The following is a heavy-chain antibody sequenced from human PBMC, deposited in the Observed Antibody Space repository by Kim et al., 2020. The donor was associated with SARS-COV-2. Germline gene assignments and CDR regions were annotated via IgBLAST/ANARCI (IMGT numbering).Heavy chain of an antibody. CDR3: AREPRGSSGWVFDY. Sequence: GGSLRLSCAASGFTFSSYWMHWVRQAPGKGLVWVSRINSDGSSTSYADSVKGRFTISRDNAKNTLYLQMNSLRAEDTAVYYCAREPRGSSGWVFDYWGQGTLVTVSS. CDR2: INSDGSST. V-gene: IGHV3-74*01. D-gene: IGHD6-19*01. J-gene: IGHJ4*02. CDR1: GFTFSSYW.